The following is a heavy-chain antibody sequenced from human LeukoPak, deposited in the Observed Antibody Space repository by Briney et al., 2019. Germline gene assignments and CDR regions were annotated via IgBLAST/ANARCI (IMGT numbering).Heavy chain of an antibody. V-gene: IGHV3-33*03. J-gene: IGHJ4*02. CDR1: GISFSAHG. D-gene: IGHD3-16*01. CDR3: AKGLWTFDY. Sequence: GGSLRLSCAASGISFSAHGMHWVRQAPGKGLEWVAIIRFDGSNIHYADSVKGRFTISRDNSKNTVYLQMNSLRAEDTAVYYCAKGLWTFDYWGQGTLVIASS. CDR2: IRFDGSNI.